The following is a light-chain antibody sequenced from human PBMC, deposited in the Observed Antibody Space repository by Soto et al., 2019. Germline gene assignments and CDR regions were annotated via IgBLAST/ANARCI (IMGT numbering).Light chain of an antibody. Sequence: QSVLTQPPSVSGAPGQRVTISCTGSSSNIGAGYDVHWYQQLPGTAPKLLIYGNSNRPSGVPDRFFGSKSGTSASLAITGLQAEDEADYYCQSYDSSLSGFVFGTGTKSPS. CDR2: GNS. CDR3: QSYDSSLSGFV. CDR1: SSNIGAGYD. J-gene: IGLJ1*01. V-gene: IGLV1-40*01.